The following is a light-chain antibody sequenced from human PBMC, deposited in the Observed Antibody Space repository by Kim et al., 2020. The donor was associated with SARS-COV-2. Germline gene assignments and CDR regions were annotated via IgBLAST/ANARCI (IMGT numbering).Light chain of an antibody. V-gene: IGLV3-1*01. CDR1: KWGDKY. J-gene: IGLJ1*01. CDR3: QAWDSSTYV. Sequence: VSPGQTASITCSGDKWGDKYACCYQQKPGQSPGLVIYQDSKRPSGIPERFSGSNSGNTATLTISGTQAMDEADYYCQAWDSSTYVFGTGTKVTVL. CDR2: QDS.